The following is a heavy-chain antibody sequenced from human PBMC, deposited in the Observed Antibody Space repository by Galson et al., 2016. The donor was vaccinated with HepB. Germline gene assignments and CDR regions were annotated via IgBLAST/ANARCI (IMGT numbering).Heavy chain of an antibody. CDR3: ARSGYSYAWGDP. D-gene: IGHD5-18*01. CDR1: GGSISGHF. J-gene: IGHJ5*02. V-gene: IGHV4-59*11. CDR2: VHSIATMAT. Sequence: ETLSLTCSVSGGSISGHFWSWIRQPPGKSLEWIGFVHSIATMATRYNPSLNGRITISVDTSRSQFSLRLTSVAAADTAVYYCARSGYSYAWGDPWGQGILVTVSS.